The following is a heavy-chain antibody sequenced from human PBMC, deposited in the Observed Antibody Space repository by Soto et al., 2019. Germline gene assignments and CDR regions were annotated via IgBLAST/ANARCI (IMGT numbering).Heavy chain of an antibody. CDR3: ARGVVVTAISRAEYFQH. CDR2: IYYSGST. CDR1: GGSISSGGYY. J-gene: IGHJ1*01. D-gene: IGHD2-21*02. V-gene: IGHV4-31*03. Sequence: QVQLQESGPGLVKPSQTLSLTCTVSGGSISSGGYYWSWIRQHPGKGLEWIGYIYYSGSTYYNPSLKSRVTISVDTSKNQFSLKLSSVTAADTAVYYCARGVVVTAISRAEYFQHWGQGTLVTVSS.